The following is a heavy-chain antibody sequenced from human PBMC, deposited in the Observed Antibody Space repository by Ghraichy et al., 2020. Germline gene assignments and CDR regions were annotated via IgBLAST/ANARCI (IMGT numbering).Heavy chain of an antibody. CDR3: ARGSSSPGIDY. V-gene: IGHV3-74*01. J-gene: IGHJ4*02. D-gene: IGHD6-6*01. CDR1: GFTLRNYW. CDR2: VTSDGAFV. Sequence: GGSLTLSCAVSGFTLRNYWMHWVRQAPGKGLVWVSLVTSDGAFVVYADSVKGRFTMSRDSAKNTLYLEMNSLTAEDTALYYCARGSSSPGIDYWGQGTLVTVSS.